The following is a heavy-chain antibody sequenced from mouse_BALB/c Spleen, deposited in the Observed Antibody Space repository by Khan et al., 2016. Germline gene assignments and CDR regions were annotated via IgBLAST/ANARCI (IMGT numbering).Heavy chain of an antibody. CDR2: ISYDGSN. CDR3: AITTVAMDY. CDR1: GYSITSGYY. V-gene: IGHV3-6*02. J-gene: IGHJ4*01. D-gene: IGHD1-1*01. Sequence: VQLQQSGPGLVKPSQSLSLTCSVTGYSITSGYYWNWIRQFPGNKLEWMGYISYDGSNNYNPSHKNRITITRNPSKNQVFLKLNSVTTEDTATYYCAITTVAMDYWGQGTSVTVSS.